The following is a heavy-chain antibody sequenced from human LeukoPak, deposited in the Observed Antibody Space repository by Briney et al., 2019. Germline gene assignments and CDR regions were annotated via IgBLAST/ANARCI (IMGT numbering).Heavy chain of an antibody. CDR3: ARVPYYYGMDV. CDR1: GGSFSGYY. CDR2: INHSGST. Sequence: SETLSLTCAVYGGSFSGYYWSWIRQPPGKGLEWIGEINHSGSTNYNPSLKSRVTISVDTSKNQFSLKLSSVTAADTAVYYCARVPYYYGMDVWGQGTTVTVSS. J-gene: IGHJ6*02. V-gene: IGHV4-34*01. D-gene: IGHD4/OR15-4a*01.